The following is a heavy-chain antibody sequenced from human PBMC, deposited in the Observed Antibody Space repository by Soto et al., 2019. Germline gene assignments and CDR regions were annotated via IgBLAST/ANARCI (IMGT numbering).Heavy chain of an antibody. V-gene: IGHV2-70*01. CDR3: ARIQGTRMAPTDY. CDR2: IDWDDDK. CDR1: GFSLSTSAMC. J-gene: IGHJ4*02. D-gene: IGHD5-12*01. Sequence: SGPTLVNPTQTLTLTCTFSGFSLSTSAMCVSWLRQPPGKALEWLALIDWDDDKYYSTSLRTRLTISKDTSKHQVVLTMTNMDPVDTATYYCARIQGTRMAPTDYWGQGTLVTFPS.